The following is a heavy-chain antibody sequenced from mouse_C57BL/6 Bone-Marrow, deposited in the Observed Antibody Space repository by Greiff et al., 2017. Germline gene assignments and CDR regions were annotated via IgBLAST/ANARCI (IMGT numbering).Heavy chain of an antibody. J-gene: IGHJ2*01. CDR1: GYTFTSYW. CDR2: IDPSDSSP. Sequence: QVQLQQPGAELVIPGASVKLSCKASGYTFTSYWMHWVKQRPGQGLEWIGEIDPSDSSPNYNQKFKGKSTLPVDKSSSTAYMQLSSQTSEDSAVYYCAREAVNGYYPLSYIDYWGQGTTLTVSS. CDR3: AREAVNGYYPLSYIDY. D-gene: IGHD2-3*01. V-gene: IGHV1-69*01.